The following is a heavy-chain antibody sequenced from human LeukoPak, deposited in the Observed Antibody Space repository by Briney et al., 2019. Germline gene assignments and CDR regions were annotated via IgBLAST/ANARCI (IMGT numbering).Heavy chain of an antibody. V-gene: IGHV3-23*01. J-gene: IGHJ4*02. CDR2: ISGEGVTI. CDR3: GPREDSTTNAYDY. Sequence: GRSLRLSCATSGFSFSNYAMSWVRQAPGKGLEWVSAISGEGVTIYYADSVKGRFTISRDNSKNTLYLQMNSLTAEDTAVYYCGPREDSTTNAYDYWGQGTLVTVSS. CDR1: GFSFSNYA. D-gene: IGHD2/OR15-2a*01.